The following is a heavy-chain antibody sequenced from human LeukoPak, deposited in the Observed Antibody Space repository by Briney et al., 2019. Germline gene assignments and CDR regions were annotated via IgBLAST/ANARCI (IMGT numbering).Heavy chain of an antibody. Sequence: SETLSLTCTVSGGSISSGSYYWSWIRQPAGKGLEWIGRIYTSGSTNYNPSLKSQVTISVDTSKNQFSLKLSSVTAADTAVYYCARGDSGYERSFDYWGQGTLVTVSS. CDR1: GGSISSGSYY. V-gene: IGHV4-61*02. CDR2: IYTSGST. J-gene: IGHJ4*02. D-gene: IGHD5-12*01. CDR3: ARGDSGYERSFDY.